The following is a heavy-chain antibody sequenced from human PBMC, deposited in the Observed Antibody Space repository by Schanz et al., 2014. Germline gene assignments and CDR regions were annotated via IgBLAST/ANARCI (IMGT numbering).Heavy chain of an antibody. Sequence: QVPLVQSGAEMKKPGSSVRVSCKASGGPLSSYTISWVRQAPGQGLEWMGRIIPILGVANNAQKFQGRVTITADKSTSTAYMELSSLRSEDTAVYYCARVPDTALVYYHYRMDVWGQGTTVTVSS. D-gene: IGHD5-18*01. CDR3: ARVPDTALVYYHYRMDV. CDR1: GGPLSSYT. V-gene: IGHV1-69*02. CDR2: IIPILGVA. J-gene: IGHJ6*02.